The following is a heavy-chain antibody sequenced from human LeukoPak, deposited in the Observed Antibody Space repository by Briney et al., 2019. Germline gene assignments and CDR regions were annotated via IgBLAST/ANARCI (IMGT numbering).Heavy chain of an antibody. CDR2: INHSGST. J-gene: IGHJ4*02. D-gene: IGHD2-15*01. V-gene: IGHV4-39*07. Sequence: SETLSLTCTVSGGSISSSSYYWGWIRQPPGKGLEWIGEINHSGSTNYNPSLKRRVTISVDTSKNQFSLKLSSVTAADTAVYYCARFVVVVAATADQADYWGQGTLVTVSS. CDR1: GGSISSSSYY. CDR3: ARFVVVVAATADQADY.